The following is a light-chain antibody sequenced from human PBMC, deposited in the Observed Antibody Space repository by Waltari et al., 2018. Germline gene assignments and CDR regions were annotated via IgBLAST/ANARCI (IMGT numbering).Light chain of an antibody. CDR1: SLRRFY. CDR3: NSRDSSGNPYV. V-gene: IGLV3-19*01. Sequence: SSELTQDPAVSVALGQTVRITCQGDSLRRFYATWYQQKPGQAPVLINSGKNNRPSGIPDRFSGSSSGNTASLTITGAQAEDEADYYCNSRDSSGNPYVFGPGTQVTVL. J-gene: IGLJ1*01. CDR2: GKN.